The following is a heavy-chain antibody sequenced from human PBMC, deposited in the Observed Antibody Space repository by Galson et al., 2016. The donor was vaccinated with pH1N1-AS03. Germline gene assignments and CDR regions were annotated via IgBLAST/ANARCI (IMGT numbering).Heavy chain of an antibody. CDR3: SRGLKYHFGSGSVF. D-gene: IGHD3-10*01. Sequence: SVKVSCKASGGTLNNYAVNWVRQAPGQGLEWMGGISPIFGSANHAQKFQGRVTITAEIFTNTAYMELSGLSSEDTAVYYCSRGLKYHFGSGSVFWGQGTLVTVSS. J-gene: IGHJ4*02. CDR2: ISPIFGSA. CDR1: GGTLNNYA. V-gene: IGHV1-69*06.